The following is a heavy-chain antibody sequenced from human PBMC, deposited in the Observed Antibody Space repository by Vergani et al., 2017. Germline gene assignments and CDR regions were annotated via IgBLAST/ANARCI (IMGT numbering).Heavy chain of an antibody. CDR2: VSHSGDT. D-gene: IGHD3-22*01. CDR1: GGSISSGGYS. CDR3: ARRSSSYYFDI. V-gene: IGHV4-30-2*03. J-gene: IGHJ5*02. Sequence: QVQLQESGPGLVKPSQTLSLTCAVSGGSISSGGYSWSWIRQPPGKGLEWISSVSHSGDTYFNPSLKGRVSISMDTSKNYFFLTLSSVTAADTAMYYCARRSSSYYFDIWGQGVLITVSS.